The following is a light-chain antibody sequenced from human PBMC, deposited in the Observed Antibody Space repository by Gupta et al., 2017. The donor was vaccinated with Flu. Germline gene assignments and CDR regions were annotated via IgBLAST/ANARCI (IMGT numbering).Light chain of an antibody. J-gene: IGLJ1*01. CDR3: SSFSSISTLFV. CDR1: SSDVGGYNF. Sequence: SALTQPASVSGSPGQSITISYTGTSSDVGGYNFVSWYQQHPGIAPKLMIYEVSNRPSGVSNRFSGSKSGNTASLTISGLQAEDESDYYCSSFSSISTLFVFGTGTKVTVL. V-gene: IGLV2-14*03. CDR2: EVS.